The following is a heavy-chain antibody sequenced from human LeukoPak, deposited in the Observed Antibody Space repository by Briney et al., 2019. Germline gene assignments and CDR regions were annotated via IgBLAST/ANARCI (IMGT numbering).Heavy chain of an antibody. Sequence: GASVKVSCKASGYTFTNYYMHWVRQAPGQGLEWIGIINPSGGNTNYAQKFQGRVTMTRDTSTSTVYMEMSSLRSEDTAVYYCARDLFWGQDDVFDIWGQGTMVTVSS. V-gene: IGHV1-46*01. CDR2: INPSGGNT. J-gene: IGHJ3*02. D-gene: IGHD3-10*02. CDR1: GYTFTNYY. CDR3: ARDLFWGQDDVFDI.